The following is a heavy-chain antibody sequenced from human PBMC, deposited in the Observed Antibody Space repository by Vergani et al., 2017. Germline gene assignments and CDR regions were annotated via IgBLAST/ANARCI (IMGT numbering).Heavy chain of an antibody. CDR1: GYSFTSYW. D-gene: IGHD3-10*01. Sequence: EVQLVQSGAEVKKPGESLRISCKGSGYSFTSYWISWVRQMPGKGLEWMGRIDPSDSYTNYSPSFQGHVTISADKSISTAYLQWSSLKASYTAMYYCARHVYYYGSGSYSQNWFDPWGQGTLVTVSS. CDR2: IDPSDSYT. J-gene: IGHJ5*02. V-gene: IGHV5-10-1*03. CDR3: ARHVYYYGSGSYSQNWFDP.